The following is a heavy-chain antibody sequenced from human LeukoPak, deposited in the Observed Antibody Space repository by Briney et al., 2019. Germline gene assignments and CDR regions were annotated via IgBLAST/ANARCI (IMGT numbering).Heavy chain of an antibody. Sequence: SETLSLTCTVSGGSISSYYWSWIRQPPGKGLEWIGYIYYSGSTNYNPSLKSRVTISVDTSKNQFSLKLSSVTAADTAVYYCARGGYYDILTGSYYYGMDVWGQGTTVTVSS. CDR3: ARGGYYDILTGSYYYGMDV. D-gene: IGHD3-9*01. CDR2: IYYSGST. V-gene: IGHV4-59*01. J-gene: IGHJ6*02. CDR1: GGSISSYY.